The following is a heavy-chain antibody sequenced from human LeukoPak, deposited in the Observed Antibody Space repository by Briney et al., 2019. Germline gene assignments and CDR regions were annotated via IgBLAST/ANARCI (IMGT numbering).Heavy chain of an antibody. D-gene: IGHD2-8*01. V-gene: IGHV3-23*01. CDR2: ISDSGGNT. J-gene: IGHJ4*02. Sequence: GGSLRLSCAASGFTFGSYAMTWVRQAPGKGLEWVSTISDSGGNTFYADSVKGRFTISGDNSKYTLDLQMNSLRVEDSAFYYCAKALSHAIFFDYWGQGSLVTVAS. CDR1: GFTFGSYA. CDR3: AKALSHAIFFDY.